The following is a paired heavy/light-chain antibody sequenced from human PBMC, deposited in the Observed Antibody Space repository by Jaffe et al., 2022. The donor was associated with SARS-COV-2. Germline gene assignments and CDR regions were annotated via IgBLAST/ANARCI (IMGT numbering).Heavy chain of an antibody. J-gene: IGHJ4*02. CDR3: ARDMEMVTITGPDY. V-gene: IGHV3-30*04. CDR2: ISYDGSNK. Sequence: QVHLVESGGGVVQPGRSLRLSCAASGFTFSNYGMHWVRQAPGKGLEWVAVISYDGSNKYYVDSVKGRFSISRDNSKNTLYLQVSSLRTEDTAVYYCARDMEMVTITGPDYWGQGTLVTVSS. D-gene: IGHD3-16*01. CDR1: GFTFSNYG.
Light chain of an antibody. CDR2: KAS. J-gene: IGKJ2*01. V-gene: IGKV1-5*03. Sequence: DIQMTQSPSTLSASVGDRVTITCRASQSISSWLAWYQQKPGKAPKLLIYKASRLESGVPSRFSGSGSGTEFTLTISSLQPDDFATYYCQHYNSYPYTFGQGTKVDIK. CDR3: QHYNSYPYT. CDR1: QSISSW.